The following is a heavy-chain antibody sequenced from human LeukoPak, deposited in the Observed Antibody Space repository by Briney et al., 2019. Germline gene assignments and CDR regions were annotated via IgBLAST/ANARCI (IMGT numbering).Heavy chain of an antibody. Sequence: GASVKVSCKAFGYTFTSYAVHWVRQAPGQSLEWMGWINSDNGNTKYSQEFQGRVTITRDTSANTAYMEFSSLRSDDMAVYYCAREPHRGTNNDAFDIWGQGTTVTVSS. D-gene: IGHD1/OR15-1a*01. V-gene: IGHV1-3*03. CDR2: INSDNGNT. CDR3: AREPHRGTNNDAFDI. J-gene: IGHJ3*02. CDR1: GYTFTSYA.